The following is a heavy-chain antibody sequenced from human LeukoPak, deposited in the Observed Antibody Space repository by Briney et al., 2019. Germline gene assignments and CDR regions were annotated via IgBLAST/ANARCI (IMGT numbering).Heavy chain of an antibody. J-gene: IGHJ4*02. CDR1: GGPISSGGYY. Sequence: SQTLSLTCTVSGGPISSGGYYWSWIRQHPGKGLEWIGYIYYSGSTYYNPSLKSRVTISVDTSKNQFSLKLSSVTAADTAVYYCASLPRDRGPFDYWGQGTLVTVSS. CDR3: ASLPRDRGPFDY. D-gene: IGHD1-14*01. V-gene: IGHV4-31*03. CDR2: IYYSGST.